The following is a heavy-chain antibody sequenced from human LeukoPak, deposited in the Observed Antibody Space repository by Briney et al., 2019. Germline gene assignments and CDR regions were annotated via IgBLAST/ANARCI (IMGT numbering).Heavy chain of an antibody. CDR3: ARDPEAVVHYYYDSSAAHLDY. V-gene: IGHV1-2*02. CDR1: GYTFTGYY. Sequence: ASVKVSCKASGYTFTGYYMHWVRQAPGQGLEWMGWINPNSGGTNYAQKFQGRVTMTRDTSISTAYMELSRLRSDDTAVYNCARDPEAVVHYYYDSSAAHLDYWGQGTLVTVSS. J-gene: IGHJ4*02. CDR2: INPNSGGT. D-gene: IGHD3-22*01.